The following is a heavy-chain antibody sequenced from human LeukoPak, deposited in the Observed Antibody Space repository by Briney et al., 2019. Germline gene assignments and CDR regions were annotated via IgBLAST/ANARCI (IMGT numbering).Heavy chain of an antibody. J-gene: IGHJ4*02. CDR3: TTVLEPLDYFDY. CDR2: IKSKTDGGTT. D-gene: IGHD1-1*01. CDR1: GFTFSNAW. Sequence: PGGFPRLSCAASGFTFSNAWMSWVRQAPGKGLEWVGRIKSKTDGGTTDYAAPVKGRFTISRDDSKNTLYLQMNSLKTEDTAVYYCTTVLEPLDYFDYWGQGTLVTVSS. V-gene: IGHV3-15*01.